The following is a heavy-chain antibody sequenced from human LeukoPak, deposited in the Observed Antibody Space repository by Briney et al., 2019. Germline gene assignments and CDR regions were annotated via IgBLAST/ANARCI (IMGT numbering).Heavy chain of an antibody. CDR3: VRHSRVVAFDY. V-gene: IGHV4-59*08. J-gene: IGHJ4*02. Sequence: PSETLSLTCTVSGVSISNHYSSWIRQPPGRGLEWIGYIYYTGNTNYNPSLKSRVTISEDTSKNQVSLRLSSVTAADTAVYYCVRHSRVVAFDYWGQGNLVTVSS. CDR2: IYYTGNT. D-gene: IGHD2-15*01. CDR1: GVSISNHY.